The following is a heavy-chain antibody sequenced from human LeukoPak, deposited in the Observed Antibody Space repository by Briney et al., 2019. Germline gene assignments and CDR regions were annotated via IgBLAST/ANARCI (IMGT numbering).Heavy chain of an antibody. V-gene: IGHV4-4*07. D-gene: IGHD6-19*01. CDR2: VYTSGGT. J-gene: IGHJ4*02. CDR1: GGSIRTYY. CDR3: ARGGSGWPNYFDY. Sequence: SETLSLTCTVSGGSIRTYYWSWIRQPAGKGLEWIGRVYTSGGTDYNPSLKSRVTMSVDTSRNQFSLKLSSVTAADTAVHYCARGGSGWPNYFDYWGQGALVTVSS.